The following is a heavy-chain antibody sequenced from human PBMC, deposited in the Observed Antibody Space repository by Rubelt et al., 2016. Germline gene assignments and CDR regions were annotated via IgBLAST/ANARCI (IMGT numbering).Heavy chain of an antibody. CDR3: ARGRFLEWLPPDY. J-gene: IGHJ4*02. V-gene: IGHV4-39*01. CDR1: GGSISSSSYY. Sequence: QLQLQESGPGLVKPSETLSLTCTVSGGSISSSSYYWGWIRQPPGKGLEWIGSIYYSGSTYYNPSLKSRVTIAVDTSMNQFSLKLSSVTAADAAVYYCARGRFLEWLPPDYWGQGALVTVSS. D-gene: IGHD3-3*01. CDR2: IYYSGST.